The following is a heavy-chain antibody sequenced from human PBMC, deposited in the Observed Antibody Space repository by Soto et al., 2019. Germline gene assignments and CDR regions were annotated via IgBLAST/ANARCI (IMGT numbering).Heavy chain of an antibody. CDR3: ARTRNWNDVWSAFDI. D-gene: IGHD1-1*01. V-gene: IGHV3-30-3*01. Sequence: LRLSCAASGFTFSSYAMHWVRQAPGKGLEWVALISYDGSNKYYADSVKGRFTISRDNSKNTLYLQMNSLRAEDTAVYYCARTRNWNDVWSAFDIWGQGTMVTVS. J-gene: IGHJ3*02. CDR2: ISYDGSNK. CDR1: GFTFSSYA.